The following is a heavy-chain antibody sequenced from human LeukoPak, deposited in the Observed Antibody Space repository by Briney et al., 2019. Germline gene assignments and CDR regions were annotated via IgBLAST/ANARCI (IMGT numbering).Heavy chain of an antibody. CDR1: GGSFSGYY. J-gene: IGHJ6*03. CDR2: INHSGST. CDR3: ARLYDSSGYYRYYYYYMDV. D-gene: IGHD3-22*01. Sequence: SETLSLTCAVYGGSFSGYYWSWIRQPPGKGLEWIGEINHSGSTNYNPSLKSRVTISVDTSKNQFSLKLSSVTAADTAVYYCARLYDSSGYYRYYYYYMDVWGKGTTVTVSS. V-gene: IGHV4-34*01.